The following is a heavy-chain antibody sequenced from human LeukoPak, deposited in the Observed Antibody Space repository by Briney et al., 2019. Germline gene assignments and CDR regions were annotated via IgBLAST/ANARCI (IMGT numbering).Heavy chain of an antibody. Sequence: SQTLSLTCAVSGGSISSGGYSWSWIRQPPGKGLEWIGYIYHSGSTHYNPSLKSRVTISVDRSKNQFSLKLSSVTAADTAVYYCARGSYSMFDYWGQGTLVTVSS. CDR2: IYHSGST. V-gene: IGHV4-30-2*01. D-gene: IGHD1-26*01. CDR1: GGSISSGGYS. CDR3: ARGSYSMFDY. J-gene: IGHJ4*02.